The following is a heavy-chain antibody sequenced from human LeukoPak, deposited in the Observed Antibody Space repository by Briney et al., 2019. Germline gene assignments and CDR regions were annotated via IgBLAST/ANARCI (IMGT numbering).Heavy chain of an antibody. CDR3: TKLGIAVAATMD. J-gene: IGHJ4*02. V-gene: IGHV3-53*01. CDR1: GLSVSNNY. D-gene: IGHD6-19*01. CDR2: IDSGGNT. Sequence: GGSLRLSCAASGLSVSNNYMNWVRQAPGKALEWVSLIDSGGNTYYADSVKGRFTTSRDNSKSTLYLQMNSLRAEDTAVYYCTKLGIAVAATMDWGQGTLVTVSS.